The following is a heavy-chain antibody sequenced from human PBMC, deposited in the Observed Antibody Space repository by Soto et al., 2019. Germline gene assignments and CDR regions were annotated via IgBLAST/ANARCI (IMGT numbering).Heavy chain of an antibody. D-gene: IGHD2-15*01. V-gene: IGHV4-59*08. CDR2: IYYSGST. CDR3: ARHEETVVVAASDYALDY. CDR1: GGSISSYY. Sequence: SETLSLTCTVSGGSISSYYWSWIRQPPGKGLEWIGYIYYSGSTNYNPSLKSRVTISVDTSKNQFSLKLSSVTAADTAVYYCARHEETVVVAASDYALDYWGQGTLVTVSS. J-gene: IGHJ4*02.